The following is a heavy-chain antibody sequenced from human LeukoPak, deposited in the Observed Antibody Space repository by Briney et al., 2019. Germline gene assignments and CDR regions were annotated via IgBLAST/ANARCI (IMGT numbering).Heavy chain of an antibody. V-gene: IGHV1-8*01. Sequence: ASVKVSCKASGYTFTSYDINWVRQATGQGLEWMGWMNPNSGNTGYAQKFQGRVTMTRNTSISTAYMELSSLRSEDTAVYYCARKLKYSSGWPWGYWGQGTLVTVSS. CDR2: MNPNSGNT. CDR3: ARKLKYSSGWPWGY. D-gene: IGHD6-19*01. CDR1: GYTFTSYD. J-gene: IGHJ4*02.